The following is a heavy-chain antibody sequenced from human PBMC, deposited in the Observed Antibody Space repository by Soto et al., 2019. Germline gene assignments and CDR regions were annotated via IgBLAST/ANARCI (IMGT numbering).Heavy chain of an antibody. D-gene: IGHD5-12*01. CDR2: VKDGGHT. J-gene: IGHJ4*02. Sequence: QVHLQQWGAGLLKASDTLSLNCAVTGGSLSGYYWSWIRQPPGKGLEWIGEVKDGGHTNYSPSLRGRVTISSDTSNNHFSLRLNSVTAADTGVYYCARGQEGVVATHWDQGSLVTVSS. CDR1: GGSLSGYY. V-gene: IGHV4-34*01. CDR3: ARGQEGVVATH.